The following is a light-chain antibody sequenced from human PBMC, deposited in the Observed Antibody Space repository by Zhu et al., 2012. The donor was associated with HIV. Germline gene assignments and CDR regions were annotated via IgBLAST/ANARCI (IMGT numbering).Light chain of an antibody. V-gene: IGKV3-15*01. Sequence: IVLTQSPATLSLSPGERATLSCRTSQSVNSFLAWYQQKPGQAPRLLIYGASTRATGIPDRFSGSGSETEFTLIISSLQSEDVAVYYCQQYHDWPPLTFGGGTKMEIK. CDR2: GAS. CDR1: QSVNSF. J-gene: IGKJ4*01. CDR3: QQYHDWPPLT.